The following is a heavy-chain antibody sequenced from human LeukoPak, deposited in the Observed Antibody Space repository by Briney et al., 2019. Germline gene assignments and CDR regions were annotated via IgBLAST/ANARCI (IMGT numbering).Heavy chain of an antibody. D-gene: IGHD2-2*01. J-gene: IGHJ6*02. V-gene: IGHV1-46*01. Sequence: GASVKVSCKASGDTFTSYYMHWVRQAPGQGLEWMGIINPSGGSTSYAQKFQGRVTMTRDTSTSTVYMELSSLRSEDTAVYYCARVGSFYCSSTSCHPGGYYYYGMDVWGQGTTVTVSS. CDR3: ARVGSFYCSSTSCHPGGYYYYGMDV. CDR2: INPSGGST. CDR1: GDTFTSYY.